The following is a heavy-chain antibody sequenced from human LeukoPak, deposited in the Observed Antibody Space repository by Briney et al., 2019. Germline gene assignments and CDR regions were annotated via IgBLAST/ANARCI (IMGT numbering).Heavy chain of an antibody. J-gene: IGHJ4*02. CDR3: ARETEGYFDY. CDR2: IRYDGSNK. D-gene: IGHD6-13*01. Sequence: GGSLRLSCAASGFTSSSYGMHWVRQAPGKGLEWVAFIRYDGSNKYYADSVKGRFTISRDNSKNTLYLQMGSLRAEDMAVYYCARETEGYFDYWGQGTLVTVSS. V-gene: IGHV3-30*02. CDR1: GFTSSSYG.